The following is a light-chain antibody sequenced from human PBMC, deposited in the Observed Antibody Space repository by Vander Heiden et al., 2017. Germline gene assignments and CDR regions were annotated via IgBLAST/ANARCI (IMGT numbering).Light chain of an antibody. J-gene: IGKJ4*01. CDR3: QQRSNWPPLT. CDR2: DAP. Sequence: EIVLTQSPATLSLSPGERATLSCRASQSVSSYLAWYQQKPGQAPRLLIYDAPNRATGIPARFSGSGSGTDFTLTISSLEPKDFAVYYCQQRSNWPPLTFGGGTKVEIK. V-gene: IGKV3-11*01. CDR1: QSVSSY.